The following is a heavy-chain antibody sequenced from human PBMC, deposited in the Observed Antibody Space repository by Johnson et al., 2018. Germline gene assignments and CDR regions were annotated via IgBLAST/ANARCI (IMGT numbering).Heavy chain of an antibody. Sequence: QVQLVESGGGVVQXGRSXRLXCAASGFTFSSYGMHWVRQAPGKGLEWVALIWYDGSKPDHADSVKGRLPISRDNSENTLYLHMNSLRAEDTAVYYCARDRWIADRIPSLDYWGQGTLVTVSS. CDR3: ARDRWIADRIPSLDY. CDR2: IWYDGSKP. D-gene: IGHD6-6*01. J-gene: IGHJ4*02. CDR1: GFTFSSYG. V-gene: IGHV3-33*01.